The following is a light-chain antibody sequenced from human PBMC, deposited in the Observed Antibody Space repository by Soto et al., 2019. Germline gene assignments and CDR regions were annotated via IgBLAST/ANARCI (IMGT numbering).Light chain of an antibody. CDR3: QQYDTYSQT. CDR2: QAS. V-gene: IGKV1-5*03. CDR1: QSISNW. J-gene: IGKJ1*01. Sequence: DIQMTQSPSTLSASIGDRVTIXXRASQSISNWLAWYQQKPGRAPKLXIYQASSLESGVPSRFSGSGSDSEFTLTISSLQPDDFATYYCQQYDTYSQTFGQGTKVDIK.